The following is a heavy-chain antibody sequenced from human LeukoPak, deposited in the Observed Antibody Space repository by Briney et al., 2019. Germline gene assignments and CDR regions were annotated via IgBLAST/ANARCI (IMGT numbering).Heavy chain of an antibody. Sequence: SETLSLTCAVYGGSFSGYYWSWIRQPPGEGLEWIGEINHSGSTNYNPSLKSRVTISVDTSKNQFSLKLSSVTAADTAVYYCASQPYYYGSGEYYYWGQGTLVTVSS. CDR1: GGSFSGYY. J-gene: IGHJ4*02. CDR3: ASQPYYYGSGEYYY. D-gene: IGHD3-10*01. CDR2: INHSGST. V-gene: IGHV4-34*01.